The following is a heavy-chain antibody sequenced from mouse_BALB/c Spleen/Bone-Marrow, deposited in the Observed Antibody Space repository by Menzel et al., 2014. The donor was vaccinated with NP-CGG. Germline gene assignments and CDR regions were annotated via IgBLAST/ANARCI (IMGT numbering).Heavy chain of an antibody. CDR1: GYTFTSYD. CDR2: IYPGDGST. V-gene: IGHV1S56*01. Sequence: VQLQQSGPELAKPGALVKISCKASGYTFTSYDINWVKQRPGQGLEWIGWIYPGDGSTKYNEKFKGKATLTADKSSSTAYMQVSSLTSESSAVYFCAMTARGGFAYWGQGTLVTVSA. D-gene: IGHD3-2*01. J-gene: IGHJ3*01. CDR3: AMTARGGFAY.